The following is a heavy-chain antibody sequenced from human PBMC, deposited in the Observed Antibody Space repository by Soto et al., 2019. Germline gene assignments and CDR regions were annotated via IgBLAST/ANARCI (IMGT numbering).Heavy chain of an antibody. CDR3: ARGRDGDY. D-gene: IGHD6-6*01. CDR1: GYDFTTYG. CDR2: ISAHNGNT. V-gene: IGHV1-18*01. J-gene: IGHJ4*02. Sequence: QVHLVQSGAEVKKPGASVKVSCKGSGYDFTTYGITWVRQAPGQGLEWMAWISAHNGNTDYAQKLQGRVTVTRDTSTSTAYMELRSLRSDDTAMDYCARGRDGDYWGQGALVTVSS.